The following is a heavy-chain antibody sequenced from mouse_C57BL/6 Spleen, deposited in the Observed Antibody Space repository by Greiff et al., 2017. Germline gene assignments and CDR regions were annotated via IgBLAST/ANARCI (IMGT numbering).Heavy chain of an antibody. CDR3: AREEXYYGSSWYFDV. Sequence: LVKPGASVKISCKASGYAFSSSWMNWVKQRPGKGLEWIGRIYPGDGDTNYNGKFKGKATLTADKSSSTAYMQLSSLTSEDSAVYFCAREEXYYGSSWYFDVWGTGTTVTVSS. D-gene: IGHD1-1*01. CDR1: GYAFSSSW. J-gene: IGHJ1*03. V-gene: IGHV1-82*01. CDR2: IYPGDGDT.